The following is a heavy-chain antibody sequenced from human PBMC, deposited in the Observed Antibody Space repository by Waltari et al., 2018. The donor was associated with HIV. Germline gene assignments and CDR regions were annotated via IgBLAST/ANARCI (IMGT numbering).Heavy chain of an antibody. Sequence: QAQLAQSGAEVKKPGASVKVSCKASGYTFTSYGISWVRQAPGQGLEWLGWISAYNGNPNYAQKLQGRVTMTTDTSTSTAYMELRSLRSDDTAVYYCARVGCSSASCYSGWFDPWGQGTLVTVSS. CDR1: GYTFTSYG. J-gene: IGHJ5*02. CDR2: ISAYNGNP. D-gene: IGHD2-2*01. CDR3: ARVGCSSASCYSGWFDP. V-gene: IGHV1-18*01.